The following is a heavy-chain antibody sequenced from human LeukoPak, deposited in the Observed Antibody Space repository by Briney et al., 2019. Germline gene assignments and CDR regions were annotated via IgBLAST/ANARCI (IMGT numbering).Heavy chain of an antibody. CDR2: IIPIFGTA. CDR1: GGTFSSYA. Sequence: SVKVSCKASGGTFSSYAISWVRQAPGQGLEWMGGIIPIFGTANYAQKFQGRVTITTDESTSTAYMELSSLRSEDTAVYYCASTLKEYQLLSGVFDYWGQGTLVTVSS. D-gene: IGHD2-2*01. J-gene: IGHJ4*02. CDR3: ASTLKEYQLLSGVFDY. V-gene: IGHV1-69*05.